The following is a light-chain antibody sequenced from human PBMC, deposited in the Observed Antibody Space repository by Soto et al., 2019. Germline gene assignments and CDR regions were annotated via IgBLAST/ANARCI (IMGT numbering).Light chain of an antibody. J-gene: IGKJ5*01. CDR2: FGS. V-gene: IGKV2-28*01. CDR1: RSLLYNNTYNY. CDR3: MQALQSLT. Sequence: EIVMTQSPLTLPVTPGEQASISCRSSRSLLYNNTYNYLDWYVQKPGQSPKILIYFGSNRAPGVHDRLSGSGSGTDFTLKINRVEAEDVGTYYCMQALQSLTCGQGTRLEIK.